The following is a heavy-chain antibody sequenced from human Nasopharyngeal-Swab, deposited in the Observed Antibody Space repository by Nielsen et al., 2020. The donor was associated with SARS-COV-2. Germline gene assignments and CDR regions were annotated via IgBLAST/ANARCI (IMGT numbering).Heavy chain of an antibody. CDR3: ARCLRRAARPFDYYYGMDV. J-gene: IGHJ6*02. D-gene: IGHD6-6*01. Sequence: SVKVSCKASGGTFSSYAISWVRQAPGQGLEWMGGIIPIFGTADYAQKFQGRVTITADESTSTAYMELSSLRSEDTAVYYCARCLRRAARPFDYYYGMDVWGQGTTVTVSS. CDR1: GGTFSSYA. CDR2: IIPIFGTA. V-gene: IGHV1-69*13.